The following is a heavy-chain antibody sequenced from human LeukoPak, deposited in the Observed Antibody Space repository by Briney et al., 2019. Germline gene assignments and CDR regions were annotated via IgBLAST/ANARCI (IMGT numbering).Heavy chain of an antibody. Sequence: PSQTLSLTCTVSGGSVSGGNYFWTWIRQPPGKGLEWIGYMYYSGSTYYNPSLKSRDIISVDPSKNQFTLKLTSVSAADTAMYYCARATDAIFDWFDSWGQGTLVTVSS. CDR2: MYYSGST. V-gene: IGHV4-30-4*01. CDR3: ARATDAIFDWFDS. J-gene: IGHJ5*01. CDR1: GGSVSGGNYF. D-gene: IGHD2-21*02.